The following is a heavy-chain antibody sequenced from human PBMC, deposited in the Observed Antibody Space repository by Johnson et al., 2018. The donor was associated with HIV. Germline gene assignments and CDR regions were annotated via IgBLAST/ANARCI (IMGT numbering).Heavy chain of an antibody. CDR2: IWYDGSNK. V-gene: IGHV3-33*06. Sequence: QVQLVESGGGVVQPGRSLRLSCAASGFIFSSYGMHWVRQAPGKGLEWVAVIWYDGSNKYYADSVKGRFTISRDNSKNTLYLQMNSLRADDTAVYYCAKDLRVFDWFNAYDAFDIWGQGTIVTVSS. D-gene: IGHD3-9*01. CDR1: GFIFSSYG. J-gene: IGHJ3*02. CDR3: AKDLRVFDWFNAYDAFDI.